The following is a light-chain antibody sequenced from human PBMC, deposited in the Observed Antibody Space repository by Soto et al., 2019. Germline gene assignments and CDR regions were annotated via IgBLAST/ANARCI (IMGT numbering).Light chain of an antibody. J-gene: IGKJ4*01. Sequence: EIVLTQSPGTLSLSPGERATLSCRASQSVLNTYVSWYQQKPGQAPRLLIFGASSRATGIPDRFSGSGSGTDFTLTISRLEPEDFAVYYCQHYNNWLGTFGGGTKVDIK. CDR1: QSVLNTY. CDR2: GAS. CDR3: QHYNNWLGT. V-gene: IGKV3-20*01.